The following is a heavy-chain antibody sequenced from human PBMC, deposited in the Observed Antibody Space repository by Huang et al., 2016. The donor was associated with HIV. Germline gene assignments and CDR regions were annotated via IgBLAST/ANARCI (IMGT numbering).Heavy chain of an antibody. CDR2: IYYSRRT. D-gene: IGHD2-2*01. CDR3: ARHMDCSSSSCLAGGHERGPFDM. V-gene: IGHV4-39*01. CDR1: GGSISSSCYY. J-gene: IGHJ3*02. Sequence: QVQLQESGPGLVKPWETLSLTCSVSGGSISSSCYYWGWIRQPPGKGVEWIGRIYYSRRTFYKPACTSRVTISVDTSKNHFSRRLSSVTAADTLVYYCARHMDCSSSSCLAGGHERGPFDMWGQGTMVTVSS.